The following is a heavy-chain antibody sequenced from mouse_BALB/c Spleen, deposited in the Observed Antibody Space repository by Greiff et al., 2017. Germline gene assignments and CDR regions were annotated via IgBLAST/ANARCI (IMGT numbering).Heavy chain of an antibody. CDR2: ISYSGST. CDR1: GDSITSGY. D-gene: IGHD1-1*01. V-gene: IGHV3-8*02. J-gene: IGHJ4*01. Sequence: EVMLVESGPSLVKPSQTLSLTCSVTGDSITSGYWNWIRKFPGNKLEYMGYISYSGSTYYNPSLKSRISITRDTSKNQYYLQLNSVTTEDTATYYCARVGYYGSSYAMDYWGQGTSVTVSS. CDR3: ARVGYYGSSYAMDY.